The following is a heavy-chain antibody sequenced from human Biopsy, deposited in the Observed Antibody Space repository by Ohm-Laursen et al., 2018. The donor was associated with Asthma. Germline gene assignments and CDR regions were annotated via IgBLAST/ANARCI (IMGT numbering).Heavy chain of an antibody. V-gene: IGHV4-31*03. Sequence: SQTLSLTCTVSGGSINIGDYYWSWIRQHPVKGLEWIGHIYYSGSTYYNPSLKSRVSISLDTSKNQFSLSLTSVTAADTAVYYCARTTYGHDGFVPWGQGTLVTVSS. CDR3: ARTTYGHDGFVP. J-gene: IGHJ5*02. CDR2: IYYSGST. CDR1: GGSINIGDYY. D-gene: IGHD4-17*01.